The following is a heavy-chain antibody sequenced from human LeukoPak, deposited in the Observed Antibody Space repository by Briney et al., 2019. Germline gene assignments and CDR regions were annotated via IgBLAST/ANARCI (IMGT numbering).Heavy chain of an antibody. D-gene: IGHD1-26*01. CDR2: ISWNSGNI. Sequence: GRSLRLSCAASGFTFDDYAMHWVRQAPGKGLEWVSGISWNSGNIGYADSVKGRFTISRDNAKNSLYLQMNSLRAEDMALYYCAKLTNSGSFDYWGQGTLVTVSS. V-gene: IGHV3-9*03. CDR1: GFTFDDYA. J-gene: IGHJ4*02. CDR3: AKLTNSGSFDY.